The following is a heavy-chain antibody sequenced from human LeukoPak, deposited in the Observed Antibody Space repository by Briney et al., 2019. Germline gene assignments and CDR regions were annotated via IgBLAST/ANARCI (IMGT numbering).Heavy chain of an antibody. V-gene: IGHV3-7*01. J-gene: IGHJ4*02. D-gene: IGHD4-23*01. CDR3: ARLLGMVTTFDY. CDR1: GFIFSGYL. CDR2: ISKDETTK. Sequence: GGSLRVSCAVSGFIFSGYLLSWVRQAPGKGLEWVATISKDETTKWYDDSVRGRFTISRDNAKNSLYLEMTSLRAEDTAVYYCARLLGMVTTFDYWGQGTLVTVSS.